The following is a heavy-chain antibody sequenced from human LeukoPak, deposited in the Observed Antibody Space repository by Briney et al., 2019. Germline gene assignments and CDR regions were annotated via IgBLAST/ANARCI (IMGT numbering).Heavy chain of an antibody. CDR1: GGSFSGYY. Sequence: SETLSLTCAVYGGSFSGYYWSWIRQPPGKGLEWIGEINHSGSTNYNPSLKSRVTISVDTSKNQFSLKLSSVTAADTAVYYCARLALNYYDSSGYYYVQKPIDYWGQGTLVTVSS. V-gene: IGHV4-34*01. CDR3: ARLALNYYDSSGYYYVQKPIDY. D-gene: IGHD3-22*01. CDR2: INHSGST. J-gene: IGHJ4*02.